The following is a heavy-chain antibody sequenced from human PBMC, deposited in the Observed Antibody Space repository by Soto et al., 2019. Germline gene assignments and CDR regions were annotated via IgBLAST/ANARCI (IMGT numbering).Heavy chain of an antibody. CDR2: ISNSGST. V-gene: IGHV4-30-4*01. CDR1: GGSVTSDEDY. Sequence: QMHLQESVPGLVKPSETLSLTCTVSGGSVTSDEDYWTWIRQSPGKGLEWIGYISNSGSTGYNPSLKTRLSMSVDRSKNQFTLRLTSVTAADTAVYFCATESGSTYGYFDHWGQGTQVTVSS. D-gene: IGHD5-18*01. CDR3: ATESGSTYGYFDH. J-gene: IGHJ4*02.